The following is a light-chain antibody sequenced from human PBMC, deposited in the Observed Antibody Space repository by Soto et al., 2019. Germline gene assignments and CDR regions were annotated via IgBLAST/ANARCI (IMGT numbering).Light chain of an antibody. V-gene: IGLV1-44*01. Sequence: QSVLTQPPSASGTPGQRVTISCSGSTSNIGSNTVNWYHHLPGTAPKLLIYSHNQRPSGVPDRFSGSRSGTSASLAISGLQSDDEADHYCAAWDDSLNGVVFGGGTKLTVL. CDR1: TSNIGSNT. CDR3: AAWDDSLNGVV. J-gene: IGLJ2*01. CDR2: SHN.